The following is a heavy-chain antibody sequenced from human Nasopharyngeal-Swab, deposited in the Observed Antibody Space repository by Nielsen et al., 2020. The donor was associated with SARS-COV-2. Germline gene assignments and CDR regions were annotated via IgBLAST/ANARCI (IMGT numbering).Heavy chain of an antibody. CDR1: GYTFTSYG. CDR3: ARDPRGPDY. CDR2: ISAYNGRT. D-gene: IGHD6-25*01. J-gene: IGHJ4*02. V-gene: IGHV1-18*01. Sequence: SVHVSCKASGYTFTSYGISWVRQAPGQGREWMGWISAYNGRTYYAQKFQGRVTMTTDTSTSTAYMDLRSLRSDDTAVYYCARDPRGPDYWGQGTLVTVSS.